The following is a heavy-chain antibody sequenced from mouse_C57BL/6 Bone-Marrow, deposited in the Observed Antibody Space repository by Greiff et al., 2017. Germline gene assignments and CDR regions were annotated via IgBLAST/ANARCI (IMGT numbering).Heavy chain of an antibody. CDR1: GFTFSDYG. CDR2: ISSGSSTI. J-gene: IGHJ4*01. Sequence: EVQVVESGGGLVKPGGSLKLSCAASGFTFSDYGMHWVRQAPEKGLEWVAYISSGSSTIYYADTVKGRFTISRDNAKNTLFLQMTSLRSEDTAMYYCARGAFYYYGSRDAMDYWGQGTSVTVSS. D-gene: IGHD1-1*01. CDR3: ARGAFYYYGSRDAMDY. V-gene: IGHV5-17*01.